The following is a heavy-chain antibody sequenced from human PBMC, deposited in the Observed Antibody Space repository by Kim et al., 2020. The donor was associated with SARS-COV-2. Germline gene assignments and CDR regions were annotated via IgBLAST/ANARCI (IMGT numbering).Heavy chain of an antibody. CDR1: GFTFSSYG. D-gene: IGHD2-15*01. CDR2: IRNDGSKK. V-gene: IGHV3-7*01. Sequence: GGSLRLSCAASGFTFSSYGMSWVRQAPGKGLEWVANIRNDGSKKYYADSVKGRFTISRDNAKNSLYLQMNSLRAEDTAVYYCARERDIGVAFVYYYYYG. CDR3: ARERDIGVAFVYYYYYG. J-gene: IGHJ6*01.